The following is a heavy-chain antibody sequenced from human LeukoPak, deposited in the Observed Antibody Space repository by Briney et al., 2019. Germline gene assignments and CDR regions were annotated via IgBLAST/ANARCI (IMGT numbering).Heavy chain of an antibody. CDR3: ARAGSRYCSGGSCYFFNAMDDDFDI. D-gene: IGHD2-15*01. Sequence: ASVKVSCKASGYTFTSYGISWVRQAPGQGLEWVGWISAYNGNTNYAQKLQGRVTMTTDTSTSTAYMELRSLRSDDTAVYYCARAGSRYCSGGSCYFFNAMDDDFDIWGQGTMVTVSS. V-gene: IGHV1-18*01. J-gene: IGHJ3*02. CDR1: GYTFTSYG. CDR2: ISAYNGNT.